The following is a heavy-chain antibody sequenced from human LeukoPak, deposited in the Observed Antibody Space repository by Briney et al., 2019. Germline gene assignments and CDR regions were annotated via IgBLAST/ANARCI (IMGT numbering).Heavy chain of an antibody. Sequence: GGSLRLSCIASGFTFSNFGMHWVRQAPGKGLEWVAFIRYDGSIKYYADSVKGRFTISRDKSKNTVFMLMNSLRPEDTAVYYCAKEQSRWFGKLAFDSWGQGTLVTVSS. CDR2: IRYDGSIK. CDR1: GFTFSNFG. CDR3: AKEQSRWFGKLAFDS. D-gene: IGHD3-10*01. V-gene: IGHV3-30*02. J-gene: IGHJ4*02.